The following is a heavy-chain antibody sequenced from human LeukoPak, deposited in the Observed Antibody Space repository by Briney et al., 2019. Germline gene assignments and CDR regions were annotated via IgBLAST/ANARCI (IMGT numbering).Heavy chain of an antibody. J-gene: IGHJ4*02. CDR2: VGEDDSDQ. CDR3: AKGGEGD. Sequence: GGSLRLSCAASGFTVSASDMHWVRQAHGKGLEWVATVGEDDSDQHYRDSVKGRFTISRDNSKNTLYPQMNSLKVDDTSVYYCAKGGEGDWGQGTPVTVSS. CDR1: GFTVSASD. V-gene: IGHV3-30*02. D-gene: IGHD1-26*01.